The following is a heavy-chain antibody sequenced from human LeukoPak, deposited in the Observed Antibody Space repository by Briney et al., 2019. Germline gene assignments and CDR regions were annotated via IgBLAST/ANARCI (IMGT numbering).Heavy chain of an antibody. CDR1: GYTFTNYA. V-gene: IGHV7-4-1*02. D-gene: IGHD3-22*01. J-gene: IGHJ4*02. Sequence: ASVKVSCKASGYTFTNYAMNWVRQAPGRGLEWVGWINTNTGNPTYAQGFTGRYVFSLDTSVATAYLQITSLKAEDTAVYYCAKNTMILDSWGQGTLVTVSS. CDR3: AKNTMILDS. CDR2: INTNTGNP.